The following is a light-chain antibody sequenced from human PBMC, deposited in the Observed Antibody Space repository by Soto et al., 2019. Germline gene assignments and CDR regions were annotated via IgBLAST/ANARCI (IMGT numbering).Light chain of an antibody. J-gene: IGKJ4*01. Sequence: DIQMTQSPSTPSASVGDRVIITCRASQSISDYLAWYQQKPGKAPKLLIYDASNLESGVPSTFSGSGSGTEFTLTISSVQPDDFATYYCQQYKSYPLTFGGGTKVDIK. V-gene: IGKV1-5*01. CDR3: QQYKSYPLT. CDR2: DAS. CDR1: QSISDY.